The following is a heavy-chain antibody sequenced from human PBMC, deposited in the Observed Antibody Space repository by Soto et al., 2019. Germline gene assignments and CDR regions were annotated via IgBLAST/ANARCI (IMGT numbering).Heavy chain of an antibody. J-gene: IGHJ4*02. CDR3: ARSTGADKEDY. CDR1: GFIFSSYW. Sequence: EVQLVESGGGLVQPGGSLRLSCSASGFIFSSYWMSWLRQAPGKGLEWVASMTEYGRERYYVDSVKGRFTISRDNAKNSHYLQMNSLSAEDTAVYYWARSTGADKEDYWGQGALVTVST. D-gene: IGHD3-10*01. CDR2: MTEYGRER. V-gene: IGHV3-7*04.